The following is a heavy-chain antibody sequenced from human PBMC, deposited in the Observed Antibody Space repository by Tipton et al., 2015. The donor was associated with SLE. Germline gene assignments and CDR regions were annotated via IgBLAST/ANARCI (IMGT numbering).Heavy chain of an antibody. Sequence: TLSLTCTVSGGSISSGSYYWSWIRQPPGKGLEWIGITYYSGSTYYNPSLKSRLTISVDTSKNQFSLKLSSVTAADTAVYYCARDRTVRGPGWFDPWGQVTLVTVSS. J-gene: IGHJ5*02. CDR3: ARDRTVRGPGWFDP. CDR2: TYYSGST. D-gene: IGHD3-10*01. CDR1: GGSISSGSYY. V-gene: IGHV4-39*07.